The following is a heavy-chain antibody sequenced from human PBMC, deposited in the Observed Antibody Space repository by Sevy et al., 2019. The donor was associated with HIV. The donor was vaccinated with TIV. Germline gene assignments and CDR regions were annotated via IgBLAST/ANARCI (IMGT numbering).Heavy chain of an antibody. D-gene: IGHD3-22*01. CDR3: ARDPFSDSSGYGY. CDR2: IYSGGST. V-gene: IGHV3-66*01. Sequence: GGSLRLSCAASGFTVSSYYMSWVRQAPGKGLEWVSVIYSGGSTYYADSVKGRFTISRDNSKNTLYLQMNSLRAEDTAVYYCARDPFSDSSGYGYWGQGTLVTVSS. J-gene: IGHJ4*02. CDR1: GFTVSSYY.